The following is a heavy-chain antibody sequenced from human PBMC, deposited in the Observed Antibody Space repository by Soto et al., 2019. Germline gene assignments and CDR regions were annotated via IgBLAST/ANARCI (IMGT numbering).Heavy chain of an antibody. CDR3: ASISSPSGYFDL. CDR1: VGSIISYY. CDR2: IYTSGST. D-gene: IGHD6-13*01. Sequence: SETLSLTCTVSVGSIISYYWSRIRQPAGKGLEWIGRIYTSGSTNYNPSLKSRVTMSVDTSKNQFSLKLSSVTAADTAVYYCASISSPSGYFDLWGRGTLVTVS. J-gene: IGHJ2*01. V-gene: IGHV4-4*07.